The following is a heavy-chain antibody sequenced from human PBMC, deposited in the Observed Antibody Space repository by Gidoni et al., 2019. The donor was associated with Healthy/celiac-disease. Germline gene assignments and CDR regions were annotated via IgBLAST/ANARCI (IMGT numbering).Heavy chain of an antibody. V-gene: IGHV7-4-1*02. CDR2: INTNTGNP. Sequence: QVQLVQSGAELKKPGASVKVSCKASGYTFTSYAMNWLRQAPGQGLEGMGWINTNTGNPTYAQGFTGRFVFSLDTSVSTAYLQISSLKAEDTAVYYCARDLPLTMVRGNNWFDPWGQGTLVTVSS. CDR1: GYTFTSYA. J-gene: IGHJ5*02. CDR3: ARDLPLTMVRGNNWFDP. D-gene: IGHD3-10*01.